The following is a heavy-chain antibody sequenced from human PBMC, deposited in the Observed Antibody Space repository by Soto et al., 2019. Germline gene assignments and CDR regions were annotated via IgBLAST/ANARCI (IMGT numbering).Heavy chain of an antibody. J-gene: IGHJ6*02. V-gene: IGHV3-30-3*01. CDR1: GFTFSSYA. CDR2: ISYDGSNK. Sequence: GGSLRLSCAASGFTFSSYAMHWVRQAPGKGLEWVAVISYDGSNKYYADSVKGRFTISRDNSKNTLYLQMNSLRAEDTAVYYCAGGKGGRDYYYYYGMDVWGQGTTVTVSS. CDR3: AGGKGGRDYYYYYGMDV.